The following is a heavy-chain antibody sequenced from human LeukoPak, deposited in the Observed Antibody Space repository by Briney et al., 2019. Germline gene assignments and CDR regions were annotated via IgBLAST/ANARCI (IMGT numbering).Heavy chain of an antibody. CDR2: TSSNGGST. Sequence: GGSLRLSCAASGFTFSSYAMHWVRQAPGKGLEYVSATSSNGGSTYYANSVKGRFTISRDNSKNTLYLQMGSLRAEDMAVYYCARDLANWGLDYWGQGTLVTVSS. CDR1: GFTFSSYA. D-gene: IGHD7-27*01. CDR3: ARDLANWGLDY. V-gene: IGHV3-64*01. J-gene: IGHJ4*02.